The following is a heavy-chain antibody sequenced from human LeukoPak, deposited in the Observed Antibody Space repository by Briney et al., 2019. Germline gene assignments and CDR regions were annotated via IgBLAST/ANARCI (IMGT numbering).Heavy chain of an antibody. J-gene: IGHJ5*02. CDR3: ARGYYDYVWGSYRHLIWFDP. V-gene: IGHV4-34*01. CDR1: GGSFSGYY. D-gene: IGHD3-16*02. Sequence: SETLSLTCAVYGGSFSGYYWSWIRQPPGKGLEWIGEINRSGSTNYNPSLKSRVTISVDTSKNQFSLKLSSVTAADTAVYYCARGYYDYVWGSYRHLIWFDPWGQGTLVTVSS. CDR2: INRSGST.